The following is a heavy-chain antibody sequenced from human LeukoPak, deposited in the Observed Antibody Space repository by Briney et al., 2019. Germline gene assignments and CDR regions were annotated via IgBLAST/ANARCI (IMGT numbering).Heavy chain of an antibody. CDR2: IDPSDSYT. CDR3: AIRTDYDILTGNYYYYGMDV. J-gene: IGHJ6*04. D-gene: IGHD3-9*01. CDR1: GYSFTSYW. Sequence: PGESLKISCKGSGYSFTSYWISWVRQMPGKGLEWMGRIDPSDSYTNYSPSFQGHVTISADKSISTAYLRWSGLKASDTAMYYCAIRTDYDILTGNYYYYGMDVWGKGTTVAVSS. V-gene: IGHV5-10-1*01.